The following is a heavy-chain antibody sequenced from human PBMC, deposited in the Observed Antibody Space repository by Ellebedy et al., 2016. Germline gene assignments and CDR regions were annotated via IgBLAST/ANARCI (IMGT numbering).Heavy chain of an antibody. Sequence: ASVKVSXKASGYTFTAYYMHWVRQAPGQGLEWMGWINPNSGGTNYAQKFQGRVTMTRDTSISTAYMELSRLRSDDTAVYYCAREGIAAAGDQIDYWGQGTLVTVSS. CDR1: GYTFTAYY. D-gene: IGHD6-13*01. J-gene: IGHJ4*02. CDR3: AREGIAAAGDQIDY. CDR2: INPNSGGT. V-gene: IGHV1-2*02.